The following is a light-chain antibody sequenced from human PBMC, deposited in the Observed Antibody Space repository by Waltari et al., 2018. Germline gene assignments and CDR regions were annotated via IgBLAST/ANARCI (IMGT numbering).Light chain of an antibody. Sequence: QSVLTQPPSASGTPGQRVTISCSGTSSNLGNNVVNWYQQVPGTAPKLFIYRNGLRPSGVPDRFSASRSGTSASLAIIGLQSEDEAESYYASWDDSLNGHWVFGGGTMVTVL. CDR3: ASWDDSLNGHWV. V-gene: IGLV1-44*01. CDR1: SSNLGNNV. CDR2: RNG. J-gene: IGLJ3*02.